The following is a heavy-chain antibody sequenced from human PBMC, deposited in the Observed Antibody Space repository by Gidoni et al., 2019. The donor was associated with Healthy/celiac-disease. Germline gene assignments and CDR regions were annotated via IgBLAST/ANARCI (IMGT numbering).Heavy chain of an antibody. CDR1: GFTFSSYA. D-gene: IGHD3-22*01. CDR3: AKSYYYDSSVGPRSRNRQPLWYFDL. V-gene: IGHV3-23*01. Sequence: EVQLLESGGGLVQPGGSLRLSCAASGFTFSSYAMSWVRQAPGKGLEWVSAISGSGGSTYYADSVKGRFTISRDNSKNTLYLQMNSLRAEDTAVYYCAKSYYYDSSVGPRSRNRQPLWYFDLWGRGTLVTVSS. J-gene: IGHJ2*01. CDR2: ISGSGGST.